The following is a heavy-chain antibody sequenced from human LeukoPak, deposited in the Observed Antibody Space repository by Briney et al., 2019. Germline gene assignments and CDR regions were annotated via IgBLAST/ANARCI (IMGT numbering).Heavy chain of an antibody. D-gene: IGHD3-16*02. V-gene: IGHV1-8*01. J-gene: IGHJ4*02. CDR2: MNPNSGNT. CDR1: GYTFTSYD. CDR3: ARLYVWGSYRRCDY. Sequence: ASVKVSCKASGYTFTSYDINWVRQAPGQGLEWMGWMNPNSGNTGYAQKFQGRVTMTRNTSISTAYMELSSLRSEDTAVYYCARLYVWGSYRRCDYGGREPRVTVPS.